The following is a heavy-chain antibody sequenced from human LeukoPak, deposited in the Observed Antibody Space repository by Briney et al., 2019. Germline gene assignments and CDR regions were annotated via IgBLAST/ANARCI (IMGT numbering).Heavy chain of an antibody. Sequence: GGSLRLSCAASGFTFSSYAMSWVRQAPGKGLEWVSAISGSGGSTYYADSLEGRFTISRDNSESKVYLQMSSLRSEDTAVYYCARGWFGLDPWGQGTQVIVSS. V-gene: IGHV3-23*01. D-gene: IGHD3-10*01. CDR3: ARGWFGLDP. J-gene: IGHJ5*02. CDR2: ISGSGGST. CDR1: GFTFSSYA.